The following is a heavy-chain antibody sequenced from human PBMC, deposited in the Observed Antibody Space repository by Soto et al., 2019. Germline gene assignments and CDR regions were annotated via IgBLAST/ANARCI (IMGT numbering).Heavy chain of an antibody. CDR2: MNPNSGNT. CDR3: AIFGVVTDYYYYMDV. J-gene: IGHJ6*03. D-gene: IGHD3-3*01. CDR1: GYTFTSYD. Sequence: ASVKVSCKASGYTFTSYDINWVRQATGQGLEWMGWMNPNSGNTGYAQKIQGRVTMTRNTSISTAYIELSSLRSEDTAVYYCAIFGVVTDYYYYMDVWGKGTTVTVSS. V-gene: IGHV1-8*01.